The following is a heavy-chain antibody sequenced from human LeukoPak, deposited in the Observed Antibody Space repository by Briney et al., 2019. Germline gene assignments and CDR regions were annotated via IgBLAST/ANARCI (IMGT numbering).Heavy chain of an antibody. D-gene: IGHD6-13*01. CDR1: GGSISSYY. CDR3: SREGYSSRWYRPSYFDY. V-gene: IGHV4-4*07. J-gene: IGHJ4*02. Sequence: SETLSLTCTVSGGSISSYYWSWIRQPAGKGLEWIGRIYTSGSTNYNPSLKSRVTMSVDTSKNQFSLKLSSVTAADTAVYYCSREGYSSRWYRPSYFDYWGQGTLVTVSS. CDR2: IYTSGST.